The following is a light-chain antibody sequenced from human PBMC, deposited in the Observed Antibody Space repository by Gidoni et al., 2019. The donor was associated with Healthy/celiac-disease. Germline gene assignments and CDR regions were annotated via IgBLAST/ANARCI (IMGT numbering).Light chain of an antibody. CDR3: QKYNSAPFT. CDR1: QGISNY. J-gene: IGKJ3*01. V-gene: IGKV1-27*01. CDR2: AAS. Sequence: DIQMTQSPSSLSASVGDRVTITCRASQGISNYLAWYQQKPGKVPKLLIYAASTLQSGGPPRFSGSGSGTDFTLTISSLQHEDVATYYCQKYNSAPFTFXPXTKVXIK.